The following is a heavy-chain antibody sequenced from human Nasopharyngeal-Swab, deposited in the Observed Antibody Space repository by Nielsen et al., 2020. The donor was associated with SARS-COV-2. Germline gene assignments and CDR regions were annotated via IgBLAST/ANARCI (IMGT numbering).Heavy chain of an antibody. J-gene: IGHJ6*02. V-gene: IGHV3-11*04. Sequence: GESLKISCAASAFTFGNYYMTWIRQAPGKGLEWVSYISGTGDTVYYADSVKGRFTISRDNAKNSLYLQMNSLRAEDTAVYYCARGSTMNGYYGMDVWGQGTTVTVSS. CDR1: AFTFGNYY. CDR2: ISGTGDTV. D-gene: IGHD3-22*01. CDR3: ARGSTMNGYYGMDV.